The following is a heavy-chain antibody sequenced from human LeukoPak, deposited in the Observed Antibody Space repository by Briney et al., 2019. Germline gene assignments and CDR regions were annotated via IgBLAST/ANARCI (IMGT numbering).Heavy chain of an antibody. CDR1: GGSINSYY. V-gene: IGHV4-4*07. Sequence: SETLSLICTVSGGSINSYYWNWIRQPAGKGLEWIGHIHTRGSTKYNPSLKSRVTMSIDTSRNQFSLNLYSVTAADTAVYYCATNYTAVSAFDSWGQGTLVTVSS. J-gene: IGHJ4*02. CDR2: IHTRGST. CDR3: ATNYTAVSAFDS. D-gene: IGHD3-3*01.